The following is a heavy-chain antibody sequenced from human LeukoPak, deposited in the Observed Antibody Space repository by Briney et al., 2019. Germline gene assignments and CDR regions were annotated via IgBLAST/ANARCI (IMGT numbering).Heavy chain of an antibody. CDR3: ARLLRKHRYSGSWYEGYNWFDP. CDR2: IYYSGST. J-gene: IGHJ5*02. Sequence: SETLSLTCTVSGGSISSSSYYWGWIRQPPGKGLEWIGSIYYSGSTYYNPSLKSRVTISVDTSKNQFSLKLSSVTAADTAVYYCARLLRKHRYSGSWYEGYNWFDPWGQGTLVTVSS. V-gene: IGHV4-39*01. CDR1: GGSISSSSYY. D-gene: IGHD6-13*01.